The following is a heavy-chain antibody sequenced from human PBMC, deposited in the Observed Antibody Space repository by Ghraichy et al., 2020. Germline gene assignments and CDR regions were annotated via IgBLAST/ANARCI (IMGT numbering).Heavy chain of an antibody. V-gene: IGHV3-23*01. Sequence: GESLNISCAASGFTFSSYAMSWVRQAPGKGLEWVSAISGSGGSTYYADSVKGRFTISRDNSKNTLYLQMNSLRAEDTAVYYCAKDRLITMIVVVTGWDWWGQGTLVTVSS. CDR1: GFTFSSYA. CDR2: ISGSGGST. J-gene: IGHJ4*02. D-gene: IGHD3-22*01. CDR3: AKDRLITMIVVVTGWDW.